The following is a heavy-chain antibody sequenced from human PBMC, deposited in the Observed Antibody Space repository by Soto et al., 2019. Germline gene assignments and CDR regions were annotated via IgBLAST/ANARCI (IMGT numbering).Heavy chain of an antibody. D-gene: IGHD3-3*01. CDR1: GVFFSNHA. CDR3: AREPEMSAGYGMDG. Sequence: PGGSLRLSCAASGVFFSNHAMSWVRQAPGKGLEWVSSISGSGSSTYYADFVKGRFTISRDSSQNTLYLQMNSLRGEDRAVYYCAREPEMSAGYGMDGWGQGTTVTVSS. CDR2: ISGSGSST. J-gene: IGHJ6*02. V-gene: IGHV3-23*01.